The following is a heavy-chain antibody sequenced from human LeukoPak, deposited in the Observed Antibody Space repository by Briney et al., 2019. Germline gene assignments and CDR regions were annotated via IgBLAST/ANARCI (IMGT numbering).Heavy chain of an antibody. CDR3: AKGVITRKWPPENFDY. V-gene: IGHV3-23*01. J-gene: IGHJ4*02. D-gene: IGHD1-20*01. CDR2: ISGSGGST. CDR1: GFTFSSYA. Sequence: PGGSLRLSCAASGFTFSSYAMSWVRQAPGKGLEWVSAISGSGGSTYYADSVKGRFTISRDNSKNTLYLQMNSLRAEDTAVYYCAKGVITRKWPPENFDYWGQGTLVTVSS.